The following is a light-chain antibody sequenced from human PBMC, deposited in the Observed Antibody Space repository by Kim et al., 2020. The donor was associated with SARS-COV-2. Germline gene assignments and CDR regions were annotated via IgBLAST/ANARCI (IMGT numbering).Light chain of an antibody. Sequence: QTVVTQEPSFSVSPGGTVTLTCGLSSGSVSTRHYPSWYQQTPGQGPRALIYSTDSRSSGVPDRFSGSILGNKAALTITGAQADDESDYYCVLYMGSGIWVFGGGTQLTVL. J-gene: IGLJ3*02. CDR3: VLYMGSGIWV. CDR2: STD. V-gene: IGLV8-61*01. CDR1: SGSVSTRHY.